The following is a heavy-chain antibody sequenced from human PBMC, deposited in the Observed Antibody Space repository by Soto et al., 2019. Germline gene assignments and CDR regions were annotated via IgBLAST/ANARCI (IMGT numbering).Heavy chain of an antibody. CDR2: INHSGST. CDR3: ARLWGGFDP. J-gene: IGHJ5*02. CDR1: GGSFSGYY. V-gene: IGHV4-34*01. D-gene: IGHD3-16*01. Sequence: SETLSLTCAVYGGSFSGYYWSWIRQPPGKGLEWIGEINHSGSTNYNPSLKSRVTISVDTSKNQFSLKLSSVTAADTAEYYCARLWGGFDPWGQGTLVTVPS.